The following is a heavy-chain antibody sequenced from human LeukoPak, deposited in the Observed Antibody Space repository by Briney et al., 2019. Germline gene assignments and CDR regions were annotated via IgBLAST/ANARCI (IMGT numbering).Heavy chain of an antibody. D-gene: IGHD3-10*01. V-gene: IGHV3-20*04. CDR3: ARSAYWFGEPVGAFDI. J-gene: IGHJ3*02. CDR2: INWNGGST. Sequence: GGSLRLSCAASGFTFDDYGMSWVRQAPGKGLEWVSGINWNGGSTGYADSVEGRFTISRDNAKNSLYLQMNSLRSEDTALYYCARSAYWFGEPVGAFDIWGQGTMVTVSS. CDR1: GFTFDDYG.